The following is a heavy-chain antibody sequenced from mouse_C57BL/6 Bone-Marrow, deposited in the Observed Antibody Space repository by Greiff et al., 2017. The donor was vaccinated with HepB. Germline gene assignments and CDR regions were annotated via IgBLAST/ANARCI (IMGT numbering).Heavy chain of an antibody. J-gene: IGHJ3*01. Sequence: EVQGVESGGGLVKPGGSLKLSCAASGFTFSEYGMHWVRHAPEKGLEWVAYISSGSSTIYYADTVKGRFTISRDNAKQTMFMQRTSLRSEDTAMYYCARATAVGPVWIYWGQGTLVTVSA. V-gene: IGHV5-17*01. CDR1: GFTFSEYG. D-gene: IGHD3-3*01. CDR2: ISSGSSTI. CDR3: ARATAVGPVWIY.